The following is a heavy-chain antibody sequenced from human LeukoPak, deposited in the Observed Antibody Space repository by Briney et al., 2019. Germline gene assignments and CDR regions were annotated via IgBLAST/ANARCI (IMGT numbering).Heavy chain of an antibody. CDR1: GGSISSYY. V-gene: IGHV4-59*01. Sequence: PSETLSLTCTVSGGSISSYYWNWIRQPPGKGLEWIGYIHYSGSTYYHPSLKNRVTISLDTSKTKSSLRLSSVTAADTAVYFCARGSPSTPDSWGQGTLVTVSS. CDR2: IHYSGST. D-gene: IGHD2-15*01. J-gene: IGHJ4*02. CDR3: ARGSPSTPDS.